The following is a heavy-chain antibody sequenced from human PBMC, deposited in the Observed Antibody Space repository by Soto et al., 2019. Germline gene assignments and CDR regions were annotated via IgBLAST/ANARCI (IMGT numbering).Heavy chain of an antibody. CDR1: GFTFSSYG. CDR3: AREGIAVAGPLDY. D-gene: IGHD6-19*01. CDR2: IWYDGSNK. J-gene: IGHJ4*02. Sequence: VQLVESGGGLVQPGGSLRLSCAASGFTFSSYGMHWVRQAPGKGLEWVAVIWYDGSNKYYADSVKGRFTISRDNSKNTLYLQMNSLRAEDTAVYYCAREGIAVAGPLDYWGQGTLVTVSS. V-gene: IGHV3-33*01.